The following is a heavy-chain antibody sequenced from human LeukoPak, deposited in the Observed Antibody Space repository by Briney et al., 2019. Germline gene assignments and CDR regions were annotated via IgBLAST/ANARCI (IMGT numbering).Heavy chain of an antibody. D-gene: IGHD3-22*01. CDR2: IYPGDSDT. CDR3: AREDGRQRLYYDSSGYYFDFDY. J-gene: IGHJ4*02. V-gene: IGHV5-51*01. CDR1: GYSFTSYW. Sequence: GESLKISCKGSGYSFTSYWIGWVRQMPGKGLEWMGIIYPGDSDTRYSPSFQGQVTISADKSISTAYLQWSSLKASDTAMYYCAREDGRQRLYYDSSGYYFDFDYWGQGTLVTVSS.